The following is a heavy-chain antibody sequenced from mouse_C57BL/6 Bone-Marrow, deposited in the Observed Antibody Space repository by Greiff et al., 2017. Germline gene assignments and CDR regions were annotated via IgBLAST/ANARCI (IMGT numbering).Heavy chain of an antibody. V-gene: IGHV1-72*01. Sequence: LQESGAELVKPGASVKLSCKASGYTFTSYWMHWVKQRPGRGLEWIGRIDPNSGGTKYNEKFKSKATLTVDKPSSTAYMQLSSLTSEDSAVYYCARRGTTVVAPYAMDYWGQGTSVTVSS. CDR3: ARRGTTVVAPYAMDY. J-gene: IGHJ4*01. D-gene: IGHD1-1*01. CDR1: GYTFTSYW. CDR2: IDPNSGGT.